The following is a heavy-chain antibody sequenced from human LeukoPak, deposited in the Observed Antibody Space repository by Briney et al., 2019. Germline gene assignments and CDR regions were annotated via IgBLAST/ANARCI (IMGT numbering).Heavy chain of an antibody. D-gene: IGHD3-3*01. CDR3: AKDHYWSIDY. CDR2: IKGDGIST. Sequence: GGSLRLSCAVSGFDLSSNWVHWVRHAAGQGLVWVSRIKGDGISTNYADSVKGRFTLSRDIAKKTLYLQRNSLRAEDTGVYYCAKDHYWSIDYWGGGTLVTVSS. J-gene: IGHJ4*02. V-gene: IGHV3-74*01. CDR1: GFDLSSNW.